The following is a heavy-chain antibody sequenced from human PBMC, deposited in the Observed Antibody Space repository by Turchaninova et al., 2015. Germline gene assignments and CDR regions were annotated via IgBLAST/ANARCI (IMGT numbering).Heavy chain of an antibody. CDR2: IYWDDDK. CDR3: AHRRPNSGGWDTGVFDQ. Sequence: QISLKESGPTRVNPTQTLTLTCTFSGFSLSPSGVGVGWILQPPGKALEGLALIYWDDDKRYSPSFKSRLTITKDTSKNQVVLTMTNMDPVDTATYYCAHRRPNSGGWDTGVFDQWGQGALVTVSS. CDR1: GFSLSPSGVG. J-gene: IGHJ4*02. V-gene: IGHV2-5*02. D-gene: IGHD6-19*01.